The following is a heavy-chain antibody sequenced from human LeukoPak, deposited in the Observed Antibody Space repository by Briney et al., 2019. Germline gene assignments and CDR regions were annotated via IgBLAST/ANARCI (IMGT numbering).Heavy chain of an antibody. CDR2: IRSKAYGGTT. J-gene: IGHJ2*01. CDR3: TRELAAAGIYWYFDL. V-gene: IGHV3-49*03. Sequence: PGGSLRLSCTASGFTFGDYAMSWFRQAPGKGLEWVGFIRSKAYGGTTEYAASVKGGFTISRDDSKSIAYLQMNSLKTEDTAVYYCTRELAAAGIYWYFDLWGRGTLVTVSS. D-gene: IGHD6-13*01. CDR1: GFTFGDYA.